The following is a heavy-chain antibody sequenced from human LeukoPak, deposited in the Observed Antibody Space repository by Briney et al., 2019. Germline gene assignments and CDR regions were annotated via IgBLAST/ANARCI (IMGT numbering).Heavy chain of an antibody. V-gene: IGHV4-34*01. Sequence: SETLSLTCAVYGGSFSGYYWSWIRQPPGKGLEWIGEINHSGSTNYNPSLTSRVTISVDTSKNQFSLKLSSVTAADTAVYYCARRLSGYFGDYFDYWGQGTLVTVSS. CDR2: INHSGST. CDR3: ARRLSGYFGDYFDY. J-gene: IGHJ4*02. CDR1: GGSFSGYY. D-gene: IGHD3-22*01.